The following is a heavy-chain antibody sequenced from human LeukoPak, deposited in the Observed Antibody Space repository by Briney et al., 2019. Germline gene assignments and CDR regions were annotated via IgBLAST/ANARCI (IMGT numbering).Heavy chain of an antibody. Sequence: ASVKVSCKASGYTFTSYYMHWVRQAPGQGLGWMGIINPSGGSTSYAQKFQGRVTMTRDTSTSTVYMELSSLRSEDTAVYYCARDYGSGSYYKGYYFDYWGQGTLVTVSS. D-gene: IGHD3-10*01. CDR2: INPSGGST. CDR3: ARDYGSGSYYKGYYFDY. CDR1: GYTFTSYY. J-gene: IGHJ4*02. V-gene: IGHV1-46*01.